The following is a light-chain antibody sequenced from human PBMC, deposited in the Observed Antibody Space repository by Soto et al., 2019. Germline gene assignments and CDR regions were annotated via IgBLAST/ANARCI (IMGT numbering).Light chain of an antibody. Sequence: GDSVTITCRASQTITNWLAWYQQRPGKAPKLLIYDASSLESGVPSRFSGSGSGTEFTLTISSLQPDDFATYYCQQYNSYWTFGQGTKVDIK. CDR1: QTITNW. V-gene: IGKV1-5*01. CDR3: QQYNSYWT. J-gene: IGKJ1*01. CDR2: DAS.